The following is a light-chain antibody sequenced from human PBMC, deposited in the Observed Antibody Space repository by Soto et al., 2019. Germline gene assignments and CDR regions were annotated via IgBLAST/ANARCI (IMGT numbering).Light chain of an antibody. CDR1: QNVNANF. CDR3: QQYGSSPLT. J-gene: IGKJ4*01. V-gene: IGKV3-20*01. Sequence: EIVLTQSPGTLSLSPGERATLSCRASQNVNANFVAWHQHKPGRAPKLLIYGASNRATDISDRFSGSGSGTDFTLTISRLEARDFAVYYCQQYGSSPLTSGGGTRVEIK. CDR2: GAS.